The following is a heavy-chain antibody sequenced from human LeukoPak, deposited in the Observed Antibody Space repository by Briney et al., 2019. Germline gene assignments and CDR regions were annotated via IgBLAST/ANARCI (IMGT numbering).Heavy chain of an antibody. Sequence: SQTLSLTCTVSGGSISSGSYFWSWIRPPAGKGLEWIRRIYTSGSTNYNPSLKSRITISLDTSMNQFALNLRSVTAAETAVYYCARERAVAGPYYFDYWGPGILVTVSS. V-gene: IGHV4-61*02. J-gene: IGHJ4*02. D-gene: IGHD6-19*01. CDR2: IYTSGST. CDR1: GGSISSGSYF. CDR3: ARERAVAGPYYFDY.